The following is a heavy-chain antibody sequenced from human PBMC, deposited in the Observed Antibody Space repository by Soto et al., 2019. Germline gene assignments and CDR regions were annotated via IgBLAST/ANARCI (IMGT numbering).Heavy chain of an antibody. Sequence: SETLSLTCAVYGGSFSGYYWSWIRQPPGKGLEWIGEINHSGSTNYNPSLKSRVTISVDTSKNQFSLKLSSVTAADTAVYYCAATKGIAAAGTDWFDPWGQGTLVTVSS. J-gene: IGHJ5*02. V-gene: IGHV4-34*01. CDR3: AATKGIAAAGTDWFDP. CDR2: INHSGST. CDR1: GGSFSGYY. D-gene: IGHD6-13*01.